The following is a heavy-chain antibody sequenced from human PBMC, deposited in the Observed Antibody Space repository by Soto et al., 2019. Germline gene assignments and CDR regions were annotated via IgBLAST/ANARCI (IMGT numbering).Heavy chain of an antibody. Sequence: GGSLRLSCAASGFTFSSYAMHWVRQAPGKGLEWVAVISYDGSNKYYADSVKGRFTISRDNSKNTLYLQMNSLRAEDTAVYYCARDGTDYGMDVWGQGTTVTVSS. J-gene: IGHJ6*02. CDR3: ARDGTDYGMDV. CDR1: GFTFSSYA. V-gene: IGHV3-30-3*01. CDR2: ISYDGSNK.